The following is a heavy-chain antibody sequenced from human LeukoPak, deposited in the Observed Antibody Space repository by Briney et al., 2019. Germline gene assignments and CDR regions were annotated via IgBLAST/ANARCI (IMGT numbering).Heavy chain of an antibody. CDR2: ISWNSGSI. D-gene: IGHD6-13*01. J-gene: IGHJ4*02. V-gene: IGHV3-9*01. Sequence: GGSLRLSCAASGFTFDDYAMHWVRQAPGKGLEWVSGISWNSGSIGYADSVKGRFTISRDNAKNSLYLQMNSLRAEDTALYYCAKDDIAAATFYFDYWGQGTLVTVSS. CDR1: GFTFDDYA. CDR3: AKDDIAAATFYFDY.